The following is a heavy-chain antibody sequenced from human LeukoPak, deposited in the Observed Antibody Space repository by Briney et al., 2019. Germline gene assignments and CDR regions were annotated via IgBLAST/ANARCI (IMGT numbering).Heavy chain of an antibody. V-gene: IGHV5-51*01. CDR3: ARRAYCSSTSCYGEEDYYYYMDV. CDR1: GYSFISYW. D-gene: IGHD2-2*01. CDR2: IYPGDSDT. Sequence: GESLKISCKGSGYSFISYWIGWVRQMPGKGLEWMGIIYPGDSDTRYSPSFQGQVTISADKSISTAYLQWSSLKASDTAMYYCARRAYCSSTSCYGEEDYYYYMDVWGKGTTVTISS. J-gene: IGHJ6*03.